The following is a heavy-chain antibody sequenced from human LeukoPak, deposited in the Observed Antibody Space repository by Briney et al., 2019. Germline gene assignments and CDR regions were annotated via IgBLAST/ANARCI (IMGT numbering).Heavy chain of an antibody. D-gene: IGHD3-22*01. Sequence: KPGGSLRLSCAASGFTFSDYYMSWIRQAPGKGLEWVSYISSSGSTIYYADSVKGRFTISRDNAKNSLYLQMNSLRAEDTAVYYCARKKTAGYYDSSAPGAFDIWGQGTMVTVSS. CDR3: ARKKTAGYYDSSAPGAFDI. CDR2: ISSSGSTI. CDR1: GFTFSDYY. J-gene: IGHJ3*02. V-gene: IGHV3-11*01.